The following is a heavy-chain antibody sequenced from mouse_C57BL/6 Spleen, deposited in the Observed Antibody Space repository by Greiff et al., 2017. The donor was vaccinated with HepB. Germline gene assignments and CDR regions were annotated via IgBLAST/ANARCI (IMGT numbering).Heavy chain of an antibody. CDR2: IHPNSGST. J-gene: IGHJ3*01. CDR1: GYTFTSYW. Sequence: VQLQQPGAELVKPGASVKLSCKASGYTFTSYWMHWVKQRPGQGLEWIGMIHPNSGSTNYNEKFKSKATLTVDKSSSTAYMQLSSLTSEDSAVYYCARMGQLRLTWFAYWGQGTLVTVSA. D-gene: IGHD3-2*02. CDR3: ARMGQLRLTWFAY. V-gene: IGHV1-64*01.